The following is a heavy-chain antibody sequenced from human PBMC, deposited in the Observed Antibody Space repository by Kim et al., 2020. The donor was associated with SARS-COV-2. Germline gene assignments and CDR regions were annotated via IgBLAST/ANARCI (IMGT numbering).Heavy chain of an antibody. CDR2: IRSKAYGGTT. CDR3: TMARDHDWYYDSSGYPYYFDY. Sequence: GGSLRLSCTASGFTFGDYAMSWVRQAPGKGLEWVGFIRSKAYGGTTEYAASVKGRFTISRDDSKSIAYLQMNSLKTEDTAVYYCTMARDHDWYYDSSGYPYYFDYWGQGTLVTVSS. J-gene: IGHJ4*02. V-gene: IGHV3-49*04. D-gene: IGHD3-22*01. CDR1: GFTFGDYA.